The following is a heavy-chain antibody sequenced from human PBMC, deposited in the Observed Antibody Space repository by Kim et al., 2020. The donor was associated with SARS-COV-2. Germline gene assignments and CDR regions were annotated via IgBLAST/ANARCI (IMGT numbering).Heavy chain of an antibody. J-gene: IGHJ4*02. Sequence: GGSLRLSCATSGFTFSSYGMTWVRQAPGKGLEWVSYITGTGIKTYYADSVRGRFTVSRDNAKTSVFLQMNSLRGEDTAVYFCARDGGWRDDYWGQGTPV. CDR3: ARDGGWRDDY. V-gene: IGHV3-48*03. D-gene: IGHD3-16*01. CDR1: GFTFSSYG. CDR2: ITGTGIKT.